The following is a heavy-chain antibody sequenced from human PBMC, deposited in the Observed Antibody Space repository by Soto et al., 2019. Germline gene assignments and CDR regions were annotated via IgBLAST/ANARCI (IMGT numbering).Heavy chain of an antibody. V-gene: IGHV3-74*02. CDR2: INSDGSVS. D-gene: IGHD2-15*01. CDR3: ARGDCVCGTCDSLAGSFYYYMDV. J-gene: IGHJ6*03. Sequence: EVQLVESGGGLVQPGGSLRLSCAASGFTFSNYWMYWVRQAPGKGLEGVSRINSDGSVSSYADSVKGRLTISSDNVKSTLYLQMDRMRAEDTAVYYCARGDCVCGTCDSLAGSFYYYMDVWGNGTTVTVFS. CDR1: GFTFSNYW.